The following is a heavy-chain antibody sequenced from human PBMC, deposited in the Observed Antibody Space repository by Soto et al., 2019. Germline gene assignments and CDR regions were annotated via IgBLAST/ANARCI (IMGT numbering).Heavy chain of an antibody. CDR1: GYTFTSYG. D-gene: IGHD4-17*01. V-gene: IGHV1-18*04. CDR2: ISAYNGNT. Sequence: QVQLVQSGAEVKKPGASVKVSCKASGYTFTSYGISWVRQAPGQGLEWMGWISAYNGNTNYAQKLQGRVTMTTDTSTSTDEMERRRLRCGDTAMYYWGGGGTVTKSGGGYYYYYYGMDVWGQGTTVTVSS. J-gene: IGHJ6*02. CDR3: GGGGTVTKSGGGYYYYYYGMDV.